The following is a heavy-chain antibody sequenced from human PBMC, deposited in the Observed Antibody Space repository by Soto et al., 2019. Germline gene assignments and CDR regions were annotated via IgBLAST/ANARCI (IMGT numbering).Heavy chain of an antibody. J-gene: IGHJ6*02. V-gene: IGHV1-18*04. D-gene: IGHD6-19*01. CDR1: GYTFTSYG. Sequence: GASVKVSCKASGYTFTSYGISWVRQAPGQGLEWMGWISAYNGNTNYAQKLQGRVTMTTGTSTSTAYMELRSLRSDDTAVYYCARAVAEQYYYYGMDVWGQGTTVTVSS. CDR2: ISAYNGNT. CDR3: ARAVAEQYYYYGMDV.